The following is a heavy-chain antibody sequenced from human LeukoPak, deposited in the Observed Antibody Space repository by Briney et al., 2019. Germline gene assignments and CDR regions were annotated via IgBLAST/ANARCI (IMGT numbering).Heavy chain of an antibody. CDR3: AFERYYYYYYGMDV. D-gene: IGHD1-1*01. Sequence: GGSLRLSCAASGFTVSSNYMSWVRQAPGKGLEWVSVIYSGGSTYYADSVKGRFTISRHNSKNTLYLQMNSLRAEDTAVYYCAFERYYYYYYGMDVWGQGTTVTVSS. CDR1: GFTVSSNY. J-gene: IGHJ6*02. CDR2: IYSGGST. V-gene: IGHV3-53*04.